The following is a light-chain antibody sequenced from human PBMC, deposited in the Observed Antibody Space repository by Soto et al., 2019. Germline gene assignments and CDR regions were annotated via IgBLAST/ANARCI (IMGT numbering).Light chain of an antibody. J-gene: IGKJ1*01. Sequence: EIVLMQSPGTLSLSPGEGATLSCRASQSVNSNYLAWYKQKPGQAPTVLIFDTSRRATGIPDRFSGSGSGTDFTLTISGLEPEDFAVYHCQQYGSSPRTFGQGTKVEIK. CDR2: DTS. CDR1: QSVNSNY. V-gene: IGKV3-20*01. CDR3: QQYGSSPRT.